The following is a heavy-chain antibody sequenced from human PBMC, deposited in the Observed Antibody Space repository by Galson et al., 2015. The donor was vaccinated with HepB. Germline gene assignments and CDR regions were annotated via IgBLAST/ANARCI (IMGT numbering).Heavy chain of an antibody. V-gene: IGHV3-23*01. CDR2: IGGGGYST. CDR3: AKYGSSYGLRDGFDI. D-gene: IGHD5-18*01. J-gene: IGHJ3*02. CDR1: GFTFSGFA. Sequence: SLRLSCAASGFTFSGFAMSWVRQAPGKGLEWVSGIGGGGYSTYYADSVKGRFTISRDNSKNTLYLQMNSLRAEDTAVYYCAKYGSSYGLRDGFDIWGQGTMVTVSS.